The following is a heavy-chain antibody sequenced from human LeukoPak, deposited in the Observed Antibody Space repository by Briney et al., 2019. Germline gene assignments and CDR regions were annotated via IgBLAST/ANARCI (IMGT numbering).Heavy chain of an antibody. V-gene: IGHV1-2*02. Sequence: GASVTVSCTTSGYTFPAYYMHWVRQAPGQGLEWVGWLNPDNGGTNYAQKFRGRVTMTRDTSISTAYMELSRLRSDDTAVYYCARGFSNVFDVWGHGTVVIVSS. CDR3: ARGFSNVFDV. CDR2: LNPDNGGT. J-gene: IGHJ3*01. CDR1: GYTFPAYY. D-gene: IGHD3-3*01.